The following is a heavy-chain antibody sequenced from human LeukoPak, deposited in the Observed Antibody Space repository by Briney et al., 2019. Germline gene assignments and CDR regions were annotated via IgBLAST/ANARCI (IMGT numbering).Heavy chain of an antibody. J-gene: IGHJ4*02. CDR2: INWNGGST. D-gene: IGHD6-19*01. CDR1: GFTFDDYG. Sequence: PGGSLILSCAASGFTFDDYGINWVRQAPGKGLEWVSGINWNGGSTGYADSVKGRFTISRDNAKNSLYLQMDNLRAEDTAFYYCVRDRLPVADYYFDYWGQGTLVTVSS. V-gene: IGHV3-20*04. CDR3: VRDRLPVADYYFDY.